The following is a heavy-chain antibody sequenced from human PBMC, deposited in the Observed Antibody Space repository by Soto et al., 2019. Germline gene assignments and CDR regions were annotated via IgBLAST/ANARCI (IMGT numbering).Heavy chain of an antibody. V-gene: IGHV3-23*01. CDR3: GKVKRVIVPTIGGAFDP. D-gene: IGHD5-12*01. CDR1: GFTHTFSTYA. J-gene: IGHJ5*02. Sequence: EVQLLESGGGLVQPGGSLRPSCAASGFTHTFSTYAMSWVRQAPGKGLEWVAGISPTGGSIYYADSVKGQFTISRDNSKNTWYQKRSGLRAEEGAFYFWGKVKRVIVPTIGGAFDPGGRGPLVTVSS. CDR2: ISPTGGSI.